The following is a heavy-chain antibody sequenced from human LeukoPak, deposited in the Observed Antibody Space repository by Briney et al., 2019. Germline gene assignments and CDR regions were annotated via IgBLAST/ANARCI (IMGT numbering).Heavy chain of an antibody. D-gene: IGHD6-13*01. CDR2: IYYSGST. CDR3: ARGWYGSGPLLEDY. J-gene: IGHJ4*02. CDR1: GGSISSSSYY. Sequence: SETLSLTCTVSGGSISSSSYYWGWIRQPPGKGLEWIGSIYYSGSTYYNPSLKSRVTISVDTSKNQFSLKLSSVTAADTAVYYCARGWYGSGPLLEDYWGQGTPVTVSS. V-gene: IGHV4-39*07.